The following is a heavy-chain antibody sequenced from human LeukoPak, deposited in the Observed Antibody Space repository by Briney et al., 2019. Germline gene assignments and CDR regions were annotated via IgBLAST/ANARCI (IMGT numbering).Heavy chain of an antibody. D-gene: IGHD3-16*01. CDR3: ARRGTYQNWFDP. V-gene: IGHV3-7*01. CDR1: TFTFSSYW. Sequence: GGSLRLSCAASTFTFSSYWMSWVRQAPGKGLEGVATIKDDGSEKYYVDSVSGRFTISRDNAKNSLYLQMNSLRAEDTAVYYCARRGTYQNWFDPWGQGTLVTVSP. CDR2: IKDDGSEK. J-gene: IGHJ5*02.